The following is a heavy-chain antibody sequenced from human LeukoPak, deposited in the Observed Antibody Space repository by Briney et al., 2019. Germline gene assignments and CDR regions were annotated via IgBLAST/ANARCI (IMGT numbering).Heavy chain of an antibody. CDR1: GFTFIDHY. Sequence: GGSLRLSCTASGFTFIDHYMNWIRQAPGKGLEWVSYISTRNGYTKYADSVKGRFTISRDNAKNSLYLQMNSLRAEDTAVYYCARDLVVVAATVGAFDIWGQGTMVTVSS. V-gene: IGHV3-11*06. CDR2: ISTRNGYT. D-gene: IGHD2-15*01. J-gene: IGHJ3*02. CDR3: ARDLVVVAATVGAFDI.